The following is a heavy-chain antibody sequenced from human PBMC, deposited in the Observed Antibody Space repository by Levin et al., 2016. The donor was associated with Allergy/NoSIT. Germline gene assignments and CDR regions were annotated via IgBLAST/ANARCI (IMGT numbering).Heavy chain of an antibody. CDR2: IYDNGNT. Sequence: SETLSLTCSVSGDSIGSHYWTWIRQAPGKGLEWIGYIYDNGNTYYNPSLKSRVTMSTDTSKNQVFLRVTSVTAADTALYYCAQVNGAAERYNWFDPWGQGALVTVSS. V-gene: IGHV4-59*03. CDR3: AQVNGAAERYNWFDP. J-gene: IGHJ5*02. D-gene: IGHD1-1*01. CDR1: GDSIGSHY.